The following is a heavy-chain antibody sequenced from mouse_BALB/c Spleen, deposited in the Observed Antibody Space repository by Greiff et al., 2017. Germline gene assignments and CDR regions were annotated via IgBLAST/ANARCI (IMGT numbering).Heavy chain of an antibody. CDR1: GFSLTSYG. CDR3: ARDLPLYGGGFAY. Sequence: VKLVESGPGLVAPSQSLSITCTVSGFSLTSYGVHWVRQPPGKGLEWLGVIWAGGSTNYNSALMSRLSISKDNSKSQVFLKMNSLQTDDTAMYYCARDLPLYGGGFAYWGQGTLVTVSA. D-gene: IGHD1-1*01. CDR2: IWAGGST. V-gene: IGHV2-9*02. J-gene: IGHJ3*01.